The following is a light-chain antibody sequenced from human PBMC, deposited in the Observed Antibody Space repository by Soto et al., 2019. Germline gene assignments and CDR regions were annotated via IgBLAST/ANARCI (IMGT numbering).Light chain of an antibody. Sequence: QSVLTQPPSVSGAPGQRVTISCTGSSSNIGAGYDVHWYQQLPGTAPKLLIYGNSNRPSGVPDRFSDSKSGTSASLAITGLRAEDEADYYCQSYDSSLSVVFGGGTKLTVL. CDR2: GNS. V-gene: IGLV1-40*01. CDR1: SSNIGAGYD. CDR3: QSYDSSLSVV. J-gene: IGLJ2*01.